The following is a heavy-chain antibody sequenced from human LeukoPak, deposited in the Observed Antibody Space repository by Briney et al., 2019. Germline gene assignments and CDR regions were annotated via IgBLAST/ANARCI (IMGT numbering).Heavy chain of an antibody. D-gene: IGHD5-12*01. V-gene: IGHV3-7*04. CDR2: IKQDGSEK. Sequence: GGSLRLSCAASGFTFSGSAVHWVRQSSGKGLEWVANIKQDGSEKYYVDSVKGRFTISRDNAKNSLYLQMNSLRAEDTAVFYCARDGTYTDYDPDFDIWGQGTLVTVSS. J-gene: IGHJ4*02. CDR3: ARDGTYTDYDPDFDI. CDR1: GFTFSGSA.